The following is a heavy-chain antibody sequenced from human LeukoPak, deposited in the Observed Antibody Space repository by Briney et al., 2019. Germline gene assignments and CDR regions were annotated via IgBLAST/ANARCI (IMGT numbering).Heavy chain of an antibody. CDR3: ARDRGLDNPYYYYGMDV. CDR1: GGSISSYY. J-gene: IGHJ6*02. V-gene: IGHV4-4*07. CDR2: IYTSGST. Sequence: PSETLSLTCTVSGGSISSYYWSWIRQPAGKGLEWIGRIYTSGSTDYNPSLKSRVTMSVDTSKNQFSLKLSSVTAADTAVYYCARDRGLDNPYYYYGMDVWGQGTTVTVSS. D-gene: IGHD3-10*01.